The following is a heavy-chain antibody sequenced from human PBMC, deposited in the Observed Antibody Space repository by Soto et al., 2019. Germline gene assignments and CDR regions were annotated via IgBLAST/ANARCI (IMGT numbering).Heavy chain of an antibody. CDR1: GGSISSGGYY. CDR2: IYYSGST. Sequence: TLSLTCTFSGGSISSGGYYWSWVRQHPWKGLEWIGYIYYSGSTYYNPSLKSRVTISVDTSKNQFSLKPSSVTAADTPVYYCARDVGYCSSTSSYYWFDPLGEGPWATVSS. CDR3: ARDVGYCSSTSSYYWFDP. V-gene: IGHV4-31*03. J-gene: IGHJ5*02. D-gene: IGHD2-2*01.